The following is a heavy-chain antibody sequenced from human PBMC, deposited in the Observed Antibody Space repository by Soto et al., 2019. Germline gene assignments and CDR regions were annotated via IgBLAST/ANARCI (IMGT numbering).Heavy chain of an antibody. V-gene: IGHV3-30*18. J-gene: IGHJ4*02. D-gene: IGHD1-26*01. CDR3: AKEEPSGRYSLDY. CDR2: ISYYGTNE. Sequence: QVQLVETGGGVVQPGRSLRLSCAASGFAFSGYGMHWVRQAPGKGLEWVAVISYYGTNEYYADSVKGRFTISRDNSKNTLYLQMNSLRVEDTAVYYCAKEEPSGRYSLDYWGQGTQVTVSS. CDR1: GFAFSGYG.